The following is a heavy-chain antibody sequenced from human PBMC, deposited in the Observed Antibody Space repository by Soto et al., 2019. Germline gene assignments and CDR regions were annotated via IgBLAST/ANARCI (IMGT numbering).Heavy chain of an antibody. CDR2: ISYDGSNK. CDR3: AKDNVDKARWEGFHP. CDR1: GFTFSSYG. D-gene: IGHD5-18*01. V-gene: IGHV3-30*18. J-gene: IGHJ5*02. Sequence: GGSLRLSCAASGFTFSSYGMHWVRQAPGKGLEWVAVISYDGSNKYYADSVKGRLTISRDNSKNTLYLQMNSLRAEETAVYYCAKDNVDKARWEGFHPWGQGPLVAVSS.